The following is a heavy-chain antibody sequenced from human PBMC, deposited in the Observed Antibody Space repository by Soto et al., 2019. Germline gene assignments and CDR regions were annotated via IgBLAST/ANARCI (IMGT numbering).Heavy chain of an antibody. V-gene: IGHV1-69*06. Sequence: SVKVSCKASGGTFSSYAISWVRQAPGQGLEWMGGIIPIFGTANYAQKFQGRVTITAVKSTSTAYMELSGLRSEDTAVYYCANCGYSYGFDAFDIWGQGTTVTVSS. CDR2: IIPIFGTA. D-gene: IGHD5-18*01. CDR3: ANCGYSYGFDAFDI. J-gene: IGHJ3*02. CDR1: GGTFSSYA.